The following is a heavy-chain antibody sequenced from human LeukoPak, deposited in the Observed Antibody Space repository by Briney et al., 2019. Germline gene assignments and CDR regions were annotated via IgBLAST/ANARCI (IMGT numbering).Heavy chain of an antibody. CDR2: IYHSGST. V-gene: IGHV4-38-2*02. Sequence: SETLSLTCTVSGGSISSGYYWGWIRQPPGKGLEWIGNIYHSGSTYYNPSLKSRVTISVDTSKNQFSLKLSSVTAADTAAYYCARLAGTGAAAGAFDYWGQGTLVTVSS. J-gene: IGHJ4*02. CDR3: ARLAGTGAAAGAFDY. D-gene: IGHD3/OR15-3a*01. CDR1: GGSISSGYY.